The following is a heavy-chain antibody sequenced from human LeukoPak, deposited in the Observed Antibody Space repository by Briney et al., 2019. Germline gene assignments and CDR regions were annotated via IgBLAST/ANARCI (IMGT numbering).Heavy chain of an antibody. Sequence: SETLSLTWTVSGGSISSYYWSWIRQPAGKGLEWIGRIYTSGSTNYNPSLKSRVTMSVDTSKNQFSLKLSSVTAADTAVYYCARVLYSSSSLRAFDIWGQGTMVTVSS. CDR2: IYTSGST. CDR1: GGSISSYY. V-gene: IGHV4-4*07. D-gene: IGHD6-6*01. J-gene: IGHJ3*02. CDR3: ARVLYSSSSLRAFDI.